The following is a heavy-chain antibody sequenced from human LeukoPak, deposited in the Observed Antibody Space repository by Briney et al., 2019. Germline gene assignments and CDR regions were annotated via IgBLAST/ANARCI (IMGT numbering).Heavy chain of an antibody. CDR1: GFTFTSCP. D-gene: IGHD3-22*01. CDR3: ARALHDSSGYYFDY. J-gene: IGHJ4*02. V-gene: IGHV3-23*01. CDR2: VDYSGDST. Sequence: GGSLRLSCAASGFTFTSCPMTWVRQAPGKGLEWVSAVDYSGDSTYYADSVKGRFTISRDSAKDSLFLQMNSLRAEDTAVYYCARALHDSSGYYFDYWGQGTLVTVSS.